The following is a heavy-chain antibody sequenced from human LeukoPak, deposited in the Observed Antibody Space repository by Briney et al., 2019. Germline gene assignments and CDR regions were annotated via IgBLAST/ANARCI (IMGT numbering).Heavy chain of an antibody. J-gene: IGHJ4*02. V-gene: IGHV4-39*07. CDR1: GGSVSTSDYY. Sequence: SETLSLTCTVSGGSVSTSDYYWGWIRQSPVKGLGWIGDVFHTGKTNYNPSLRGRATISIDTSKNQFSLKLTYVTAADSAVYYCARVFDSWGQGTLVTVSS. CDR3: ARVFDS. CDR2: VFHTGKT.